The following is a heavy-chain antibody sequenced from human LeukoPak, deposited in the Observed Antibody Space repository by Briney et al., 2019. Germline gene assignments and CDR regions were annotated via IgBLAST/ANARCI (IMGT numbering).Heavy chain of an antibody. V-gene: IGHV4-59*01. CDR1: GGSISSYY. CDR2: IYYSGST. D-gene: IGHD2-15*01. CDR3: SRSIAARLTRVVVAATLYDY. J-gene: IGHJ4*02. Sequence: SETLSLTCTVSGGSISSYYWSWIRQPPGKGLEWMGYIYYSGSTNYNPSLKSRVIISVDTYKNQFPLKLSSVTAADTAVYYCSRSIAARLTRVVVAATLYDYWGQGTLVTVSS.